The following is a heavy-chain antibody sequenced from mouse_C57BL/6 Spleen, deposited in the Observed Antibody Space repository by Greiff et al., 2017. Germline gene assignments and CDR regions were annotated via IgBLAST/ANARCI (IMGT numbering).Heavy chain of an antibody. CDR3: AGGNYYFDY. V-gene: IGHV1-69*01. D-gene: IGHD2-1*01. J-gene: IGHJ2*01. Sequence: VQLQQPGAELVMPGASVKLSCKASGYTFTSYWMHWVKQRPGQGLEWIGEIDPSDSYTNYNQKFKGKSTLTVDKSSSTAYMQLSSLTSEDSAVYYCAGGNYYFDYWGQGTTLTVSS. CDR1: GYTFTSYW. CDR2: IDPSDSYT.